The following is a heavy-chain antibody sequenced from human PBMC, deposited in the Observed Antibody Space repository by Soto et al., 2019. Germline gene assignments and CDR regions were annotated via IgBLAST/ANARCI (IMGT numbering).Heavy chain of an antibody. CDR2: IYYSGST. J-gene: IGHJ6*02. Sequence: SETLSLTCTVSGGSISSGGYYWSWIRQHPGKGLEWIGYIYYSGSTYYNPSLKSRVTISVDTSKNQFSLKLSSVTAADTAVYCWAREDTSGYNYYGMDVWGQGTTVTVSS. CDR3: AREDTSGYNYYGMDV. V-gene: IGHV4-31*03. CDR1: GGSISSGGYY. D-gene: IGHD3-22*01.